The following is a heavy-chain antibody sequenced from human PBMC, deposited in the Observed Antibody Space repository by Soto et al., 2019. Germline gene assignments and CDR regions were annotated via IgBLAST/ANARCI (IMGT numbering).Heavy chain of an antibody. V-gene: IGHV1-3*01. CDR3: ASTYYGSGSYYSWFAP. Sequence: ASVKVSCKASGYTFASYAMHWVRQAPGQRLEWMGWINAGNGNTKYSQKFQGRVTITRDTSASTAYMELSSLRSEDTAVYYCASTYYGSGSYYSWFAPWGQGALVTVSS. J-gene: IGHJ5*02. CDR2: INAGNGNT. CDR1: GYTFASYA. D-gene: IGHD3-10*01.